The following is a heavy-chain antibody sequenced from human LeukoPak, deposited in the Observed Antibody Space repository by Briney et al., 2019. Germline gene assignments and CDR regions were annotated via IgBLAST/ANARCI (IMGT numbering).Heavy chain of an antibody. Sequence: ASVKVSCKASGYTFTSYGISWVRQAPGQGLEWMGWISAYNGNTNYAQKLQGRVTMTTDTSTSTAYMELRSLRSDDTAVYYCVRDKKGVLSAYDSSGYYYDYWGQGTLVTVSS. V-gene: IGHV1-18*01. D-gene: IGHD3-22*01. CDR1: GYTFTSYG. J-gene: IGHJ4*02. CDR3: VRDKKGVLSAYDSSGYYYDY. CDR2: ISAYNGNT.